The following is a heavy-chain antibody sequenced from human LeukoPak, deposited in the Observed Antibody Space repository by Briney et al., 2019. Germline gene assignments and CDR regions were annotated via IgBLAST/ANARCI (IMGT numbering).Heavy chain of an antibody. V-gene: IGHV3-53*01. CDR3: AKDRGRADYTKSWYIFDAFDI. J-gene: IGHJ3*02. CDR2: IYAGGST. CDR1: EISFRRNW. Sequence: GGSLRLSCAASEISFRRNWMSWVRQAPGKGLEWVSVIYAGGSTFYADSVKDRFTISRDTSKNTLYLQMNSLRAEDTAVYFCAKDRGRADYTKSWYIFDAFDIWGQGTMVTVST. D-gene: IGHD6-13*01.